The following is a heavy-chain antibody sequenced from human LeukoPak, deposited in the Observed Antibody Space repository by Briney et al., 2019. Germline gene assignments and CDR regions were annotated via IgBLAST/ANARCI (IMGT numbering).Heavy chain of an antibody. D-gene: IGHD3-22*01. V-gene: IGHV3-21*01. CDR3: ARDLWGDYYDSSGYPILGY. Sequence: GGSLRLSCAASGFTFSSYSMNWVRQAPGKGLEWVSSISSSSYIYYSDSVKGRFTISRDNTKNSLYLQMNSLRAEDTAVYYCARDLWGDYYDSSGYPILGYWGQGTLVTVSS. J-gene: IGHJ4*02. CDR1: GFTFSSYS. CDR2: ISSSSYI.